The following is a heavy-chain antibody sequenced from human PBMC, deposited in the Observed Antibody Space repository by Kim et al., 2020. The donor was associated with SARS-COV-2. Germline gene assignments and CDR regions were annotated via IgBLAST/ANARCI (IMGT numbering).Heavy chain of an antibody. CDR1: GYTFTSYD. CDR3: ARGLDSSSSSLRDY. V-gene: IGHV1-8*01. J-gene: IGHJ4*02. D-gene: IGHD6-6*01. CDR2: MNPNSGNT. Sequence: ASVKVSCKASGYTFTSYDINWVRQATGQGLEWMGRMNPNSGNTDYPQKFQGRVTMTRDTSIGTAYRELSSLRSEDTAVYYCARGLDSSSSSLRDYWGQGTLVTVSS.